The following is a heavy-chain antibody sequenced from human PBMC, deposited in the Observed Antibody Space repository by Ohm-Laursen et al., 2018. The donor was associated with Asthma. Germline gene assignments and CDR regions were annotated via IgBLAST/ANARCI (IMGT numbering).Heavy chain of an antibody. J-gene: IGHJ6*02. CDR3: AREWGGMDV. CDR1: EFTFSLYS. Sequence: GSLRLSCAASEFTFSLYSMNWVRQAPGKGLEWVSYISSSSSTIYYADSVKGRFTISRDNAKNSPYLQMNNLRAEDAAIYYCAREWGGMDVWGQGTTVTVSS. V-gene: IGHV3-48*01. D-gene: IGHD3-16*01. CDR2: ISSSSSTI.